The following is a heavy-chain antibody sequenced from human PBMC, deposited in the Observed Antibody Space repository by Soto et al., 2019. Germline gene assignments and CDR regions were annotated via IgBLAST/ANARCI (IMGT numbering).Heavy chain of an antibody. V-gene: IGHV3-30*18. CDR3: AKSGSRGVIIKGMGLFASTLFDY. Sequence: QVQLVESGGGVVQPGRSLRLSCAASGFTFSSYGMHWVRQAPGKGLEWVAVISYDGSNKYYADSVKGRFTISRDNSKNSLYLQMKSLRAEDTAVYYCAKSGSRGVIIKGMGLFASTLFDYWGQGTLVTVSS. CDR2: ISYDGSNK. D-gene: IGHD3-10*01. J-gene: IGHJ4*02. CDR1: GFTFSSYG.